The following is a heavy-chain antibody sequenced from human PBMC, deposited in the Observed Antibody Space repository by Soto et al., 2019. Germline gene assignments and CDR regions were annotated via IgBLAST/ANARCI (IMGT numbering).Heavy chain of an antibody. Sequence: SETLSLTCTVSGGPISSGDYYWSWIRQPPGKGLEWIGYIYYSGSTYYNPSLKSRVTISVHTSKNQFSLKLSSVTAADTAVYYCARDQIVAKTNENWFETWGKGTMVTVSS. CDR1: GGPISSGDYY. J-gene: IGHJ5*02. CDR3: ARDQIVAKTNENWFET. V-gene: IGHV4-30-4*01. D-gene: IGHD5-12*01. CDR2: IYYSGST.